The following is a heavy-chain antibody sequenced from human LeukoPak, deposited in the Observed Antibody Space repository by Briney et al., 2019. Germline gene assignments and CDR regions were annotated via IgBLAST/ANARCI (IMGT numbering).Heavy chain of an antibody. V-gene: IGHV3-30*18. D-gene: IGHD3-22*01. J-gene: IGHJ6*02. Sequence: GGSLRLSCAASGFTFSSYGMHWVRQAPGKVLEWVAVISYDGSNKYYEDSVKGRFTISRDNSKNTLYLQMNSMRAEDTAVYYCAKDLASYYYDSSGYYYYGMDVWGQGTTVTVSS. CDR2: ISYDGSNK. CDR1: GFTFSSYG. CDR3: AKDLASYYYDSSGYYYYGMDV.